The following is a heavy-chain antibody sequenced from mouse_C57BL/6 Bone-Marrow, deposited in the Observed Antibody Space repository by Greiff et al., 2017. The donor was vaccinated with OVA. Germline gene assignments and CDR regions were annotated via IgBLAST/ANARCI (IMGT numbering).Heavy chain of an antibody. CDR3: ARTVGLGFAY. J-gene: IGHJ3*01. V-gene: IGHV5-17*01. CDR2: ISSGSSTI. CDR1: GFTFSDYG. D-gene: IGHD2-13*01. Sequence: EVQLVESGGGLVKPGGSLKLSCAASGFTFSDYGMHWVRQAPEKGLEWVAYISSGSSTIYYADTVKGRFTISRDNAKNTLFLQMTSLRSEDTAMYYCARTVGLGFAYWGQGTLVTVSA.